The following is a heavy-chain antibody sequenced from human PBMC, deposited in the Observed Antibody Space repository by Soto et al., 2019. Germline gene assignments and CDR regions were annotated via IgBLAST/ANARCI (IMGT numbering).Heavy chain of an antibody. CDR2: IIPIFGTA. V-gene: IGHV1-69*13. CDR1: GGTFSSYA. J-gene: IGHJ4*02. Sequence: WASVKVSCKASGGTFSSYAISWVRQAPGQGLEWMGGIIPIFGTANYAQKFQGRVTITADESTSTAYMELSSLRSEDTAVYYCARGLILGYCSSTSCPSFDYWGQGTLVTVSS. D-gene: IGHD2-2*01. CDR3: ARGLILGYCSSTSCPSFDY.